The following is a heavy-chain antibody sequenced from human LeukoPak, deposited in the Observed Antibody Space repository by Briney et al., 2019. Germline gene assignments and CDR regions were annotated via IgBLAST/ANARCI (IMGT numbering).Heavy chain of an antibody. CDR3: ARGDGGYYFDY. D-gene: IGHD4-23*01. V-gene: IGHV1-46*01. CDR2: IYPRDGST. Sequence: ASVKVSCKASGYSFTSNYIHWVRQAPGQGLEWMGMIYPRDGSTSYAQKFQGRVTITADESTSTAYMELSSLRSEDTAVYYCARGDGGYYFDYWGQGTLVTVSS. CDR1: GYSFTSNY. J-gene: IGHJ4*02.